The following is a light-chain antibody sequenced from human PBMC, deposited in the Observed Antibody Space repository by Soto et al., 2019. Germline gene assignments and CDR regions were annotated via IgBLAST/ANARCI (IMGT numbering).Light chain of an antibody. Sequence: DIQLTQSPSFLSASVGDRVTLACRASQDITSYLAWYQQKPGKAPKLLIYAASTLQSGVPARFSGSGSGTEFTLTISSLQPEDFATYYCQQHITYPVTFGGGTKVEIK. V-gene: IGKV1-9*01. CDR3: QQHITYPVT. CDR1: QDITSY. CDR2: AAS. J-gene: IGKJ4*02.